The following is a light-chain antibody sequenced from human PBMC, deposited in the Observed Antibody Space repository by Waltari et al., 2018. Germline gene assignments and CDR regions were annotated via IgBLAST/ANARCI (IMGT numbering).Light chain of an antibody. Sequence: QSPLTQPPSVSGSPGQSITISCTGTSSNVVGYNDVSCYQQHPRKAPKLIIYDVTNRPSGISNRFSGSKSGNTASLTISGLQAENDADYYCSSFTSSNTQVFGTGTKVTVL. CDR1: SSNVVGYND. CDR2: DVT. V-gene: IGLV2-14*03. J-gene: IGLJ1*01. CDR3: SSFTSSNTQV.